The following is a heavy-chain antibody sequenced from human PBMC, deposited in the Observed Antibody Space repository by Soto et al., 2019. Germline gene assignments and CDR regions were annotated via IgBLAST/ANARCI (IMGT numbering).Heavy chain of an antibody. J-gene: IGHJ5*02. D-gene: IGHD3-10*01. V-gene: IGHV4-39*01. Sequence: SETLSLTCTVSGGSISSSGYYWGWLRQPPGKGLEWIASIYYSGSTYYNPSLKSRVTIAAHTSKNQISLKLSSANAADTAVYYCARHIYYYLTWGQGTLVTVSS. CDR3: ARHIYYYLT. CDR1: GGSISSSGYY. CDR2: IYYSGST.